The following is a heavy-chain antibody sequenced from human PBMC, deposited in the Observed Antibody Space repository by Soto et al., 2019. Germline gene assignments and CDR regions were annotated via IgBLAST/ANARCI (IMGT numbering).Heavy chain of an antibody. J-gene: IGHJ4*02. V-gene: IGHV1-3*01. CDR2: INAGNGNT. D-gene: IGHD1-26*01. CDR1: GYTFTSYA. Sequence: QVQLVQSGAEVKKPGASVKVSCKASGYTFTSYAMHWVRQAPGQRLEWMGWINAGNGNTKYSQKFQGRVTITRDTSASTAYMELSSLRSEDTAVYYCARDGPYSGSYLGVDYWGQGTLVTVSS. CDR3: ARDGPYSGSYLGVDY.